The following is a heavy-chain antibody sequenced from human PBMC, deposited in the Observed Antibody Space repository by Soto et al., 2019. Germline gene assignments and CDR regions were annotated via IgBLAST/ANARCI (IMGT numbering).Heavy chain of an antibody. J-gene: IGHJ4*02. CDR2: IYYSGST. D-gene: IGHD3-16*01. V-gene: IGHV4-39*07. CDR1: GGSISSSSYY. Sequence: SETLSLTCTVSGGSISSSSYYWGWIRQPPGKGLEWIGSIYYSGSTYYNPSLKSRVTISVDTSKNQFSLKLSSVTAADTAVYYCARGGGRRRHFDYWGQGTLVTVSS. CDR3: ARGGGRRRHFDY.